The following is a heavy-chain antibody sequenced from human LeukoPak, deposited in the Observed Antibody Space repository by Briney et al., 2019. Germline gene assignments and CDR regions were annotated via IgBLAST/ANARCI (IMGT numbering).Heavy chain of an antibody. V-gene: IGHV4-61*02. J-gene: IGHJ4*02. CDR1: GGSISIGNYY. Sequence: SQTLSLTCTVSGGSISIGNYYWNWIRQPAGKGLEWIGRIYTSGSTNYNPSLKSRVTISIDTSKNQFSLRLTSVTAADTAVYYCARSGYHDGYSYGLFDYWGQGTLVTVSS. CDR3: ARSGYHDGYSYGLFDY. D-gene: IGHD5-18*01. CDR2: IYTSGST.